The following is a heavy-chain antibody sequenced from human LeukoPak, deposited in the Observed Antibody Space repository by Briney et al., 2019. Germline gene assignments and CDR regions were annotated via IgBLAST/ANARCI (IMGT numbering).Heavy chain of an antibody. CDR2: ISYDGSNK. J-gene: IGHJ4*02. Sequence: GGSLRLSCAASGFTFSSYAMHWVRQVPGKGLEWVAVISYDGSNKYYADSVKGRFTISRDNSKNTLYLQMNSLRAEDTAVYYCAREYSSGWYFDYWGQGTLVTVSS. D-gene: IGHD6-19*01. CDR1: GFTFSSYA. V-gene: IGHV3-30-3*01. CDR3: AREYSSGWYFDY.